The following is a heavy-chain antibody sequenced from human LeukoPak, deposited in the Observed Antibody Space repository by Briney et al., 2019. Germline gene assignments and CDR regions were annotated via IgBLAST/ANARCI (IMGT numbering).Heavy chain of an antibody. V-gene: IGHV1-18*04. CDR1: GYTLSSYG. J-gene: IGHJ4*02. Sequence: ASVKVSCKAFGYTLSSYGISWLRQAPGQGLEWIGWISGYNYKTKYAQTFQGRVAMTIDTSTKTVSMELRILRSDDTAVYYCARDLGYCTNGVCHTRFDYWGQGTLVAVSS. CDR2: ISGYNYKT. CDR3: ARDLGYCTNGVCHTRFDY. D-gene: IGHD2-8*01.